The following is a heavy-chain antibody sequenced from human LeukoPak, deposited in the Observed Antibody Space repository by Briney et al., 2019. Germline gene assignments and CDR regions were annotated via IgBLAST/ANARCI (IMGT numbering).Heavy chain of an antibody. CDR3: TRRTRGYSYGPPYFDY. V-gene: IGHV3-73*01. CDR2: IRSKANSYAT. D-gene: IGHD5-18*01. Sequence: GGSLRLSCAASGFTFSGSAMQWVRQASGKGLEWVGRIRSKANSYATAYAASVKGRFTISRDDSKNTAYLQMNSLKTEDTAVYYCTRRTRGYSYGPPYFDYWGQGTPVTVSS. CDR1: GFTFSGSA. J-gene: IGHJ4*02.